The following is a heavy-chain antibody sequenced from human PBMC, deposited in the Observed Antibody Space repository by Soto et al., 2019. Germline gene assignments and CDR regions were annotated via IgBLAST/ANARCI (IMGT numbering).Heavy chain of an antibody. D-gene: IGHD5-12*01. Sequence: ASVKVSCKASGYTFTGYFIHWVRQAPGQGLEWVGYINPNSGATKYAPRFQGRVTMTSDTSIRTAYMDLSNLRSNETAVYSCARRGATILSSLPWGRGPLVTASS. J-gene: IGHJ5*02. V-gene: IGHV1-2*02. CDR1: GYTFTGYF. CDR3: ARRGATILSSLP. CDR2: INPNSGAT.